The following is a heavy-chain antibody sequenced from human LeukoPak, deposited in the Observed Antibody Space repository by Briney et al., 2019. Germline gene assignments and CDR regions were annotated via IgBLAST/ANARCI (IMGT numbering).Heavy chain of an antibody. CDR1: GFTFSGSA. Sequence: PGGCLRLSCAASGFTFSGSAMHWVRQAPGKGLEWVSRINPDGSTTTYADSVKGRFTISRDNAKNTVYLQMNSLRAEDTALYHCVRVLSGSWDWFDPWGQGTLVTVSS. D-gene: IGHD3-22*01. CDR3: VRVLSGSWDWFDP. CDR2: INPDGSTT. J-gene: IGHJ5*02. V-gene: IGHV3-74*01.